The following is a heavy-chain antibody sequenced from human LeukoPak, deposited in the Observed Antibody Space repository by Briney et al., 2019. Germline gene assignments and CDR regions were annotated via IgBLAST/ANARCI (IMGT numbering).Heavy chain of an antibody. CDR2: ISSSSSYI. D-gene: IGHD2-2*01. Sequence: GESLQISFAASGFTFSSYSMNWVRQAPGKGLEWVSSISSSSSYIYYADSEKGRFTISRDNAKNSLCLQMNSLRAEDTAVYYCAREGYCSSTSCYSAYWGQGTLVTVSS. CDR1: GFTFSSYS. J-gene: IGHJ4*02. CDR3: AREGYCSSTSCYSAY. V-gene: IGHV3-21*01.